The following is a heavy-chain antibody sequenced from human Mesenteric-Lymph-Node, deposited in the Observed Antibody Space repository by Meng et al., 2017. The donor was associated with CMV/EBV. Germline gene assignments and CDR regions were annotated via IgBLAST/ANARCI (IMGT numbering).Heavy chain of an antibody. CDR2: INPNSGGT. V-gene: IGHV1-2*02. Sequence: ASVKVSCKGSGYTFTGYYMNWVRQAPGQGLEWMGWINPNSGGTNYAQKFQGRVTMTRDTSINTAYMELNRLRSDDTAVYYCARGYCSSTSCYRAFDIWGQGTMVTVSS. CDR1: GYTFTGYY. D-gene: IGHD2-2*01. CDR3: ARGYCSSTSCYRAFDI. J-gene: IGHJ3*02.